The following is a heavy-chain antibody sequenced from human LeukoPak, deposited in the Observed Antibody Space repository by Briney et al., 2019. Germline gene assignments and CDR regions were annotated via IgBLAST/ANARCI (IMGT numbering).Heavy chain of an antibody. CDR1: GGSISSSSYY. J-gene: IGHJ5*02. D-gene: IGHD3-3*01. Sequence: PSETLSLTCTVSGGSISSSSYYWGWIRQPPGKGLEWIGSIYYSGSTYYNPSLKSRVTISVDTSKNQFSLKLSSVTAADTAVYYCARVGTIFGVVIIQGWFDPWGQGTLVTVSS. V-gene: IGHV4-39*07. CDR3: ARVGTIFGVVIIQGWFDP. CDR2: IYYSGST.